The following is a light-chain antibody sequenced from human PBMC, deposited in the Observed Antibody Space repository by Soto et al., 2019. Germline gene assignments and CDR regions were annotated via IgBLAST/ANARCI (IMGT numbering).Light chain of an antibody. Sequence: EIGLTQSPATLSLSPGERATLSCRASQSVSSYLAWYQQKPGQAPSLLIYDASNRATGIPARFSGSGSGTDFTLTISSLEPEDFAVYYCQQRSNWPRGTFGQGTKVDI. CDR3: QQRSNWPRGT. J-gene: IGKJ1*01. V-gene: IGKV3-11*01. CDR1: QSVSSY. CDR2: DAS.